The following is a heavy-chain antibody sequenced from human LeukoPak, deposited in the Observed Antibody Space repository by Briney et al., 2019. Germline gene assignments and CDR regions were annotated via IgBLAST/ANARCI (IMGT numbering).Heavy chain of an antibody. J-gene: IGHJ3*02. Sequence: GESLRLSCAVSGLTFSIYWMGWVRQTPGKGLEWVANINPDGTEKYYVDSVKGRFTISRDNAKNSLYLQMNSLRAEDTAVYYCVRGHHGLEIWGQGTMVTVSS. CDR2: INPDGTEK. CDR3: VRGHHGLEI. CDR1: GLTFSIYW. V-gene: IGHV3-7*01.